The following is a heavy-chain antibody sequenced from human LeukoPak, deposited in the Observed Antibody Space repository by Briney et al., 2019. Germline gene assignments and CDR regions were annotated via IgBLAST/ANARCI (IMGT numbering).Heavy chain of an antibody. Sequence: ASVKVSCKASGGTFGSYAISWVRQAPGQGLEWMGGIIPIFGTANYAQKFQGRVTITTDESTSTAYMELSSLRSEDTAVYYCAHSDDYSNTIDYWGQGTLVTVSS. CDR2: IIPIFGTA. CDR3: AHSDDYSNTIDY. V-gene: IGHV1-69*05. J-gene: IGHJ4*02. CDR1: GGTFGSYA. D-gene: IGHD4-11*01.